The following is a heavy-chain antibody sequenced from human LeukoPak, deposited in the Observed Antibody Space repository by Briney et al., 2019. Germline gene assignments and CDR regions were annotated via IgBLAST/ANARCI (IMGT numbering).Heavy chain of an antibody. CDR2: IWDDGGKN. CDR1: GFTFSSYS. J-gene: IGHJ4*02. D-gene: IGHD2/OR15-2a*01. V-gene: IGHV3-33*08. Sequence: GGSLRLSCVASGFTFSSYSMNWVRQAPGKGLEWVAVIWDDGGKNYYADSVKGRFTISRDKSKNTVYLQMNSLRAEDTAVYYCARDNDLNSRYSQFDYWGQGTLVTVSS. CDR3: ARDNDLNSRYSQFDY.